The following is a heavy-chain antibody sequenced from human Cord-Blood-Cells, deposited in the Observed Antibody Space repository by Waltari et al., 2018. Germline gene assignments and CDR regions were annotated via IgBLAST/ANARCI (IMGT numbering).Heavy chain of an antibody. CDR1: GGSFSGYY. V-gene: IGHV4-34*01. D-gene: IGHD1-1*01. CDR2: INHSGST. Sequence: QVQLQQWGAGLLKPSETLSLTCAVYGGSFSGYYWSWIRQPPGKGLEWIGEINHSGSTNYNPSLKSRVTISVDTSKNQFSLKLSSVTAADTAVYYCARKRVWNWYFDLWGRGTLVTVSS. CDR3: ARKRVWNWYFDL. J-gene: IGHJ2*01.